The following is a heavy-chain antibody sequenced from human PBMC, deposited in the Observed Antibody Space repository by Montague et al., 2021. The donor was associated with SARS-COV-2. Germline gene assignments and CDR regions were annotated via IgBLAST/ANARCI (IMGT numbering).Heavy chain of an antibody. J-gene: IGHJ3*02. D-gene: IGHD3-22*01. CDR1: GFSLSTSGVG. CDR3: AHDRVTMIVVAKADAFDI. Sequence: PALVKPTQTLTLTCTFSGFSLSTSGVGVGWIRQPPGKALEWLALIYWDDDKRYSPSLKSRLTITKDTSKNQVVLTMTNMDPVGTATYYCAHDRVTMIVVAKADAFDIRGQGAMVTVSS. CDR2: IYWDDDK. V-gene: IGHV2-5*02.